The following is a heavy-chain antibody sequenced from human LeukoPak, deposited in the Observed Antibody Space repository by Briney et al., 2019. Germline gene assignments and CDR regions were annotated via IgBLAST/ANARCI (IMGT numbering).Heavy chain of an antibody. Sequence: SESLSLTCTISGGPISSYYWSWIRQPPGKGLEWIGYIYYSGSTNYNPSLKSRVTISVDTSKNQFSLKLSSVTAADTAVYYCARESGLGRAFDIWGQGTMVTVSS. D-gene: IGHD1-26*01. CDR3: ARESGLGRAFDI. J-gene: IGHJ3*02. CDR2: IYYSGST. CDR1: GGPISSYY. V-gene: IGHV4-59*01.